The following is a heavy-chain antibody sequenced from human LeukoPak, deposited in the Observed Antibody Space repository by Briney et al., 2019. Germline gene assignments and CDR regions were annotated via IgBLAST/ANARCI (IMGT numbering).Heavy chain of an antibody. CDR2: IFSGGST. J-gene: IGHJ4*02. CDR1: GFTVSSNY. CDR3: AREAVTRSYFDY. V-gene: IGHV3-53*01. Sequence: GGSLRLSCAASGFTVSSNYMSWVRQAPGKGLEWASIIFSGGSTYHADSVKGRFTISRDNSKNTLYLQMNSLRAEDTAVYYCAREAVTRSYFDYWGQGTLVTVSS. D-gene: IGHD4-17*01.